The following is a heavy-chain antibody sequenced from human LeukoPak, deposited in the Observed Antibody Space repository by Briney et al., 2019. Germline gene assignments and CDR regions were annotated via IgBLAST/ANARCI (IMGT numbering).Heavy chain of an antibody. CDR3: ARTVVPAALGGDYFDY. CDR1: GGSISSSSYY. V-gene: IGHV4-39*07. D-gene: IGHD2-2*01. CDR2: IYYSGST. J-gene: IGHJ4*02. Sequence: SETLSLTCTVSGGSISSSSYYWGWIRQPPGKGLEWIGSIYYSGSTYYNPSLKSRVTISVDTSKNQFSLKLSSVTAADTAVYYCARTVVPAALGGDYFDYWGQGTLVTVSS.